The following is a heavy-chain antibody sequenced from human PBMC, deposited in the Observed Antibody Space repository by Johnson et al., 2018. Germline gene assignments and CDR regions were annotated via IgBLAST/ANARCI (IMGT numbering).Heavy chain of an antibody. D-gene: IGHD3-10*01. CDR2: INPTSGGT. Sequence: VQLVETGAEVKKPGASVRVSCKASGFTFTDYHLHWLRQAPGPGLEWMGIINPTSGGTDYSQKFQGRFTRTRDTSTSTVFMELTSLRSEETAVYFGSRSYYFVSGSYYFDSWGQGTLVTVSS. CDR1: GFTFTDYH. V-gene: IGHV1-46*01. CDR3: SRSYYFVSGSYYFDS. J-gene: IGHJ4*02.